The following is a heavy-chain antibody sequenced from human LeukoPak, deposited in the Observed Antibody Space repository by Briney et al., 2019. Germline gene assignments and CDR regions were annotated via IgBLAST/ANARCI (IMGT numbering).Heavy chain of an antibody. J-gene: IGHJ4*02. D-gene: IGHD5-24*01. CDR2: ISSSSSYI. Sequence: KPGGSLRLSCAASGFTFSSYTMNWVRQGPGKGLEWVSSISSSSSYIYYADSLKGRFTVSRDNAKNSLYLQMNGLRVEDTAVYYCATAGDGYRKGFDSWGQGTLVTVSS. CDR3: ATAGDGYRKGFDS. CDR1: GFTFSSYT. V-gene: IGHV3-21*01.